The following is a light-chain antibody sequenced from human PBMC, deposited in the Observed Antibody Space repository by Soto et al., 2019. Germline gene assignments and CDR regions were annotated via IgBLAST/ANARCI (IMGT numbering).Light chain of an antibody. CDR1: SSNIGAGYD. CDR2: GNS. J-gene: IGLJ3*02. CDR3: QFYDSSLSGV. Sequence: QSVLTQPPSVSGAPGQRVTISCTGSSSNIGAGYDVHWYQQLPGTAPKLLIYGNSNRPSGVPDRFSGSKSGTSASLAITGLQAEDEADHYCQFYDSSLSGVFGGGTKLTVL. V-gene: IGLV1-40*01.